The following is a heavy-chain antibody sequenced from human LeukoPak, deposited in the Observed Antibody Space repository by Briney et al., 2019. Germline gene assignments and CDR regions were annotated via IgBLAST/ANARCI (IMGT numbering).Heavy chain of an antibody. Sequence: SETLSLTCAVSGGSISSGGYSWSWIRQPPGKGLEWIRYIYHSGSTYYNPSLKSRVTISVDRSKNQFSLKLSSVTAADTDVYYCARGGFLLWFGDLHAFDIWGQGTMVTVSS. V-gene: IGHV4-30-2*01. CDR1: GGSISSGGYS. CDR3: ARGGFLLWFGDLHAFDI. CDR2: IYHSGST. D-gene: IGHD3-10*01. J-gene: IGHJ3*02.